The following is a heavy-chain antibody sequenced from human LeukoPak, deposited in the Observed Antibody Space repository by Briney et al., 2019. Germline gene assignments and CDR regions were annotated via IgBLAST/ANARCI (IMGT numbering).Heavy chain of an antibody. CDR3: VGGPQYFDY. V-gene: IGHV1-2*02. Sequence: GASVKVSCKTSGYTFNDYYIHWVRQAPGQGLEWMGWINPHSDVTNYAQKFQGRVTLTRDTSVSTAYMELNRLRSDDTAVYYCVGGPQYFDYWGQGTLVTVSS. CDR1: GYTFNDYY. D-gene: IGHD3-16*01. J-gene: IGHJ4*02. CDR2: INPHSDVT.